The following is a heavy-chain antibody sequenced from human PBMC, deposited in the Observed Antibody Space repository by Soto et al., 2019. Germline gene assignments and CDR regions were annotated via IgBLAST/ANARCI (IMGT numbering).Heavy chain of an antibody. CDR1: GFTFSSYA. J-gene: IGHJ6*02. CDR3: AGLSDYYYGMDV. Sequence: GGSLRLSCAASGFTFSSYAMHWVRQAPGRGLEWVAVISYDGSNKYYADSVKGRFTISRDNSKNTLYLQMNSLRAEDTAVYYCAGLSDYYYGMDVWGQGTTVTVSS. CDR2: ISYDGSNK. D-gene: IGHD2-21*01. V-gene: IGHV3-30-3*01.